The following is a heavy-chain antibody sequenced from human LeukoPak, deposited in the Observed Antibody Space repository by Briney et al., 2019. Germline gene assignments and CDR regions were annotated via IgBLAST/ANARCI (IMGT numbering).Heavy chain of an antibody. D-gene: IGHD2-15*01. J-gene: IGHJ6*02. CDR3: ARTLGYCSGGSCYLFYGMDV. CDR2: IYYSGST. Sequence: SETLSLTCTVYGGSISSYYWSWIRQPPGKGLEWIGYIYYSGSTNYNPSLKSRVTITVDTSKNQFSLKLSSMTAADTAVYYCARTLGYCSGGSCYLFYGMDVWGQGTTVTVSS. CDR1: GGSISSYY. V-gene: IGHV4-59*01.